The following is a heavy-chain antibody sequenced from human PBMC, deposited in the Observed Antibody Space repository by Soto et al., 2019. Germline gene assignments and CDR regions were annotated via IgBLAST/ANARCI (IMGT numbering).Heavy chain of an antibody. CDR3: ARGRDQVDSWRRQLGYCSGGSCYNRGGIDY. V-gene: IGHV3-33*01. J-gene: IGHJ4*02. Sequence: QVQLVESGGGVVQPGRSLRLSCAASGFTFSSYGMHWVRQAPGKGLEWVAVIWYDGSNKYYADSVKGRFTISRDNSKNTLYLQMNSLRAEDTAVYYCARGRDQVDSWRRQLGYCSGGSCYNRGGIDYWGQGTLVTVSS. D-gene: IGHD2-15*01. CDR1: GFTFSSYG. CDR2: IWYDGSNK.